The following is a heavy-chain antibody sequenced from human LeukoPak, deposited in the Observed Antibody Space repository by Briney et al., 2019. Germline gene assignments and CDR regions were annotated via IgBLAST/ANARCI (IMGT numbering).Heavy chain of an antibody. CDR1: GYSISSGYY. Sequence: SETLSLTCAVSGYSISSGYYWGWIRQPPGKGLEWIGSINHSGSTYYNPSLKSRVTISVDTSKNQFSLKLSSVTAADTAVYYCATYWDIVVVPAAMEAFDIWGQGTMVTVSS. CDR2: INHSGST. V-gene: IGHV4-38-2*01. J-gene: IGHJ3*02. D-gene: IGHD2-2*01. CDR3: ATYWDIVVVPAAMEAFDI.